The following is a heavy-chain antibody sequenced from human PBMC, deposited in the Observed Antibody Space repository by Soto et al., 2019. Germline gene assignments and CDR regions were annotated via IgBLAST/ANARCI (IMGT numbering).Heavy chain of an antibody. D-gene: IGHD6-13*01. V-gene: IGHV3-30*03. CDR1: GFIFSSYG. CDR2: ISYDENNK. CDR3: ARHPERIAQIGWFDP. J-gene: IGHJ5*02. Sequence: PGGSLRLSCAASGFIFSSYGMHWVRQAPGKGLEWVAVISYDENNKHYADSVKGRFTISRDNSKNTPYLQMNSLRVEDTAVYYCARHPERIAQIGWFDPWGQGTLVTVSS.